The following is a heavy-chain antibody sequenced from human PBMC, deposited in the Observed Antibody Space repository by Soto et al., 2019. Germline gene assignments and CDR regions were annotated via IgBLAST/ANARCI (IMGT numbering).Heavy chain of an antibody. D-gene: IGHD3-10*01. CDR3: ARCRYYGSGQRGGYYYYYYMDV. CDR1: GGSFSGYY. V-gene: IGHV4-34*01. Sequence: PSETLSLTCAVYGGSFSGYYWSWIRQPPGKGLEWIGEINHSGSTNYNPSLKSRVTISVDTSKNQFSLKLSSVTAADTAVYYCARCRYYGSGQRGGYYYYYYMDVWGKGTTVTVSS. CDR2: INHSGST. J-gene: IGHJ6*03.